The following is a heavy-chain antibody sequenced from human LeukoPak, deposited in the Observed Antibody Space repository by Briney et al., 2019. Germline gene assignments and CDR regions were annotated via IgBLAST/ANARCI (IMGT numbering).Heavy chain of an antibody. CDR3: ARGVRFLEWLQFDY. V-gene: IGHV4-61*08. Sequence: SETLSLTCTVSGGSISSGGYYWSWIRQPPGKGLEWIGYIYYSGSTNYNPSLKSRVTISVDTSKNQFSLKLSSVTAADTAVYYCARGVRFLEWLQFDYWGQGTLVTVSS. J-gene: IGHJ4*02. D-gene: IGHD3-3*01. CDR2: IYYSGST. CDR1: GGSISSGGYY.